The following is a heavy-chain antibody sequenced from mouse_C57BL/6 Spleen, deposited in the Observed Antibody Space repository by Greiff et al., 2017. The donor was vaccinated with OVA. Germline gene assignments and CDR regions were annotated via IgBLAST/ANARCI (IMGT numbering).Heavy chain of an antibody. V-gene: IGHV2-2*01. Sequence: QVQLKESGPGLVQPSQSLSITCTVSGFSLTSYGVHWVRQSPGKGLEWLGVIWSGGSTDYNAAFISRLSISKDNSKSQVFFKMNSLQADDTAMYYCARKWKDDYDVMDYWGQGTSVTVSS. CDR2: IWSGGST. CDR1: GFSLTSYG. CDR3: ARKWKDDYDVMDY. J-gene: IGHJ4*01.